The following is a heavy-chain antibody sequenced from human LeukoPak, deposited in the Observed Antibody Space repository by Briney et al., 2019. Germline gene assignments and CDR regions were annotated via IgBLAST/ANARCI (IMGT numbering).Heavy chain of an antibody. D-gene: IGHD1-26*01. V-gene: IGHV3-23*01. Sequence: PGGSLRLSRAASGFTFRNFAMSWVRQAPGKGLEWVSGLSHGGTRTFYAASVKGRFTISRDDSNSTLFLQMDNLRVEDTATYYCAKDIELFMSWGQGTLVTVSS. J-gene: IGHJ5*02. CDR2: LSHGGTRT. CDR1: GFTFRNFA. CDR3: AKDIELFMS.